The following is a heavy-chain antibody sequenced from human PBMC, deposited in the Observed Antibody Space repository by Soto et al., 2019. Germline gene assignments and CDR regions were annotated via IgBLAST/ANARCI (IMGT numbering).Heavy chain of an antibody. D-gene: IGHD3-22*01. V-gene: IGHV1-69*13. Sequence: GASVKVSCKASGGTFSSYAISWVRQAPGQGPEWMGGIIPIFGTANYAQKFQGRVTITADESTSTAYMELSSLRSADTAVYYCARPGDHYYDSSGYFDYWGQGTLVTVSS. CDR3: ARPGDHYYDSSGYFDY. CDR1: GGTFSSYA. CDR2: IIPIFGTA. J-gene: IGHJ4*02.